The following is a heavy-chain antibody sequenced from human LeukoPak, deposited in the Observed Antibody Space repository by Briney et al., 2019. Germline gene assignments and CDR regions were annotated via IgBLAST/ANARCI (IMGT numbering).Heavy chain of an antibody. CDR3: AGRTYYYDSSGYYYDYYYYYYMDV. D-gene: IGHD3-22*01. Sequence: GASVKVSCKASGYTFTSYGISWVRQAPGQGLEWMGWISAYNGNTNYAQKLQGRVTMTTDTSTSTAYMELRSLRSDDTAAYYCAGRTYYYDSSGYYYDYYYYYYMDVWGKGTTVTVSS. CDR2: ISAYNGNT. J-gene: IGHJ6*03. CDR1: GYTFTSYG. V-gene: IGHV1-18*01.